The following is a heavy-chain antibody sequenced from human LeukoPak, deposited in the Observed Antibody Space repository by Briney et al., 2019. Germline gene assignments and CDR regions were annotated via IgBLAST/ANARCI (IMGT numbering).Heavy chain of an antibody. D-gene: IGHD3-10*01. Sequence: AGGSLRLSCAASGFTFSSYAMGWVRQAPGKGLEWVSAISGSGGSTYYADSVKGRFTISRDNSKNTLYLQMNSLRAEDTAVYYCAKGGVRGVTISIWGQGTLVTVSS. J-gene: IGHJ4*02. CDR1: GFTFSSYA. V-gene: IGHV3-23*01. CDR2: ISGSGGST. CDR3: AKGGVRGVTISI.